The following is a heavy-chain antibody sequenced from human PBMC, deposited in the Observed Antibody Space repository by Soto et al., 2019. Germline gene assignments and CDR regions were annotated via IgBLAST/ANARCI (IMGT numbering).Heavy chain of an antibody. D-gene: IGHD3-16*01. V-gene: IGHV3-23*01. Sequence: EVQLRQSGGGVVQPGGSLRLSCVASGFSFNNYAMTWVRQAPGKGLEWVSGISGSGDGTYYADSVKDRFSVSRDKSTSTVHLQMSSLRVEDTAVYYCEKDKGLRGSSYFGDWGQGALVIVSS. CDR3: EKDKGLRGSSYFGD. CDR1: GFSFNNYA. CDR2: ISGSGDGT. J-gene: IGHJ4*02.